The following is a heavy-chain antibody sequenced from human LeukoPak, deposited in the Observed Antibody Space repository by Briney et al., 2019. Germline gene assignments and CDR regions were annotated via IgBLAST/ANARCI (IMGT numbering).Heavy chain of an antibody. CDR1: GYTFTSYA. D-gene: IGHD3-10*01. Sequence: ASVKVSCKASGYTFTSYAMNWVRQAPGQGLEWMGWINTNTGNPTYAQGFTGRFVFSLDTSVSTAYLQISSLKAEDTAVYYCARNYYGSGSYYVDYWGQGTLVTVSS. V-gene: IGHV7-4-1*02. J-gene: IGHJ4*02. CDR3: ARNYYGSGSYYVDY. CDR2: INTNTGNP.